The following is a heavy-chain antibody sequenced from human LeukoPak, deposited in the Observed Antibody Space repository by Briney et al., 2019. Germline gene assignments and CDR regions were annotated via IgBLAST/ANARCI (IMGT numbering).Heavy chain of an antibody. CDR1: GYTFTSYG. V-gene: IGHV1-18*01. D-gene: IGHD2-2*01. Sequence: ASVKVSCKASGYTFTSYGISWVRQAPRQGLEWMGWISAYNGNTNYAQKLQGRVTMTTDTSTSTAYMELRSLRSADTAVYYCAIVVPAAPTLDYWGQGTLVTVSS. CDR2: ISAYNGNT. J-gene: IGHJ4*02. CDR3: AIVVPAAPTLDY.